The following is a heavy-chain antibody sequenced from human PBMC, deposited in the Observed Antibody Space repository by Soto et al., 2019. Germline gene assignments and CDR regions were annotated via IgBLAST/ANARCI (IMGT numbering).Heavy chain of an antibody. J-gene: IGHJ5*02. Sequence: ASVKVSCKASGYTFTSYGISWVRQAPGQGLEWMGWISAYNGNTNYAQKLQGRVTMTTDTSTSTAYMELRSLRSEDTAVYYCARVIGYSNYNWFDPWGQGTLVTVSS. CDR2: ISAYNGNT. CDR3: ARVIGYSNYNWFDP. CDR1: GYTFTSYG. V-gene: IGHV1-18*01. D-gene: IGHD4-4*01.